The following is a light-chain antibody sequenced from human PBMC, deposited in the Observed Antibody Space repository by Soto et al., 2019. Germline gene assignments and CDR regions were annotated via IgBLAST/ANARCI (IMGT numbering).Light chain of an antibody. J-gene: IGKJ3*01. V-gene: IGKV3-20*01. CDR3: QHYGSSSPRT. Sequence: EIVLTQSPGTLSFSPGERATLSCSARQSVSSSYLAWYQQRPGQAPMRLSYGASSRATGIPDRFSGSGSGTDFTLTISRLEPEDFAVYYCQHYGSSSPRTFGRGTKVDLK. CDR2: GAS. CDR1: QSVSSSY.